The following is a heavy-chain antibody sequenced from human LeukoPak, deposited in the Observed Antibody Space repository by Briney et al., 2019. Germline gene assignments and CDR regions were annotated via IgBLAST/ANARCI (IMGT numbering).Heavy chain of an antibody. D-gene: IGHD2-2*01. CDR2: ISSSGSTI. CDR3: AREGYCSSTSCPDEEYYYYMDV. CDR1: GFTFSDYY. V-gene: IGHV3-11*04. Sequence: GGSLRLSCAASGFTFSDYYMSWIRQAPGKGLEWVSYISSSGSTIYYADSVKGRFTISRNNAKNSLYLQMNSLRAEDTAVYYCAREGYCSSTSCPDEEYYYYMDVWGKGTTVTVSS. J-gene: IGHJ6*03.